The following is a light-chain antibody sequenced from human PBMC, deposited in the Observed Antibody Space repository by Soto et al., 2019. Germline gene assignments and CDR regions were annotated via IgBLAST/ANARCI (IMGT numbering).Light chain of an antibody. J-gene: IGKJ1*01. CDR1: QNINTW. V-gene: IGKV1-5*01. CDR2: DAY. Sequence: DIQMTQSPSTLSASVGGSFTISCRAIQNINTWLAWYHQKAGMAPKLLISDAYTLESGVPSRFSGSGSGTEFTLTISSLQPDDVETYYCQQYNSYSWTFGQGTKVDIK. CDR3: QQYNSYSWT.